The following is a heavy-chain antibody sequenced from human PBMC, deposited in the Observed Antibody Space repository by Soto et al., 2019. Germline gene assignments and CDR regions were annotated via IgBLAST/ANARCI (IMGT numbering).Heavy chain of an antibody. CDR2: INAGNGNT. CDR1: GYTFTSYA. CDR3: ARDWGYDFWSGLRAFDY. Sequence: ASVKVSCKASGYTFTSYAMHWVRQAPGQRLEWMGWINAGNGNTKYSQKFQGRVTITRDTSASTAYMELSSLRSEDTAVYYCARDWGYDFWSGLRAFDYWGQGTLVTVSS. V-gene: IGHV1-3*01. J-gene: IGHJ4*02. D-gene: IGHD3-3*01.